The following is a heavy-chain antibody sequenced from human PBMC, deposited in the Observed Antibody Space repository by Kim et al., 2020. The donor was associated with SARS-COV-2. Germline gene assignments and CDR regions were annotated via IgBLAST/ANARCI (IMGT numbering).Heavy chain of an antibody. CDR1: GFTFSVYG. V-gene: IGHV3-33*06. Sequence: GGSLRLSCAASGFTFSVYGMHWVRQAPGKGLEWVAVIRSDGSNKYYADSVKGRFTISRDNSKNMLFLQMNSLRPEDTAVYYCANFESWCQGTLVTVSS. CDR3: ANFES. CDR2: IRSDGSNK. J-gene: IGHJ4*02.